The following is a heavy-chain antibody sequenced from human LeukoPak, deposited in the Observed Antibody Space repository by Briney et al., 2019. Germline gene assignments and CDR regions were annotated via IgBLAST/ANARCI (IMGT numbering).Heavy chain of an antibody. CDR2: ISYDGSNK. CDR1: GFTFSSYG. J-gene: IGHJ3*02. V-gene: IGHV3-30*03. Sequence: GGSLRLSCAASGFTFSSYGMHWVRQAPGKGLEWVAVISYDGSNKYYADSVKGRFTISRDNSKNTLYLQMNSLRAEDTAVYYCARDSAEDAFDIWGQGTMVTVSS. CDR3: ARDSAEDAFDI.